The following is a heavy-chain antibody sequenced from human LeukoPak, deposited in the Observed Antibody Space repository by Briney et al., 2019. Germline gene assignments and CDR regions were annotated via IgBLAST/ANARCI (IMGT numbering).Heavy chain of an antibody. CDR1: GFTFSSYA. CDR3: ARTDSGYGGGFDY. V-gene: IGHV3-66*01. Sequence: GGSLRLSCAASGFTFSSYAMSWVRQAPGKGLEWVSVIYSGGSTYYADSVKGRFTISRDNSKNTLYLQMNSLRAEDTAVYYCARTDSGYGGGFDYWGQGTLVTVSS. CDR2: IYSGGST. J-gene: IGHJ4*02. D-gene: IGHD5-12*01.